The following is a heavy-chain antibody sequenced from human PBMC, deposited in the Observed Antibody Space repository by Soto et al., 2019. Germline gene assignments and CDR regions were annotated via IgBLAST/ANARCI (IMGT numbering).Heavy chain of an antibody. V-gene: IGHV5-51*01. CDR2: IYPGDSDT. J-gene: IGHJ1*01. CDR1: GYSFTSYW. CDR3: ARGVYYYDSSGPEYFQH. D-gene: IGHD3-22*01. Sequence: GESLKISCKGSGYSFTSYWIGWVRQMPGKGLEWMGIIYPGDSDTRYSPSFQGQVTISADKSISTAYLQWSSLKASDTAMYYCARGVYYYDSSGPEYFQHWGQGTLVTVSS.